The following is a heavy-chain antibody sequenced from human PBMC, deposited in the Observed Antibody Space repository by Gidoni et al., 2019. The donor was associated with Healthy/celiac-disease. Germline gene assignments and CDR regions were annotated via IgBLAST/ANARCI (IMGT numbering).Heavy chain of an antibody. D-gene: IGHD1-1*01. V-gene: IGHV3-21*01. J-gene: IGHJ4*02. CDR3: ALDVELEG. Sequence: EVQLVASGGGLVKPGGSLSLSCAASGFTFSSYSMNWVRQAPGKGLEWVSSISRSSSYIYYADSVKGRFTISRDNAKNSLYLQMNSLRAEDTAVYYCALDVELEGWGQGTLVTVSS. CDR2: ISRSSSYI. CDR1: GFTFSSYS.